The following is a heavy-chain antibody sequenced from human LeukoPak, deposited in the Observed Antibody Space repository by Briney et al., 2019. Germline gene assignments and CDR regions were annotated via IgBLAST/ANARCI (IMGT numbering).Heavy chain of an antibody. D-gene: IGHD3-22*01. CDR3: ARDAGYDRFDY. J-gene: IGHJ4*02. Sequence: GGSLRLSCADSGFTFSRSWMTWVRQAPGKGLEWVANIKEDGSAQNYVDSVKGRFTISRDNAKNTLYLEMKSLRAEDTAVYYCARDAGYDRFDYWGQGTLVTVSS. V-gene: IGHV3-7*05. CDR1: GFTFSRSW. CDR2: IKEDGSAQ.